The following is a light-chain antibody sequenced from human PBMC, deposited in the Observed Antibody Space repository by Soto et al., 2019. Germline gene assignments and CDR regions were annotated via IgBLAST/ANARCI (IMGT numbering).Light chain of an antibody. CDR1: QNIESG. CDR3: QQYKTYSWT. J-gene: IGKJ1*01. V-gene: IGKV1-5*03. Sequence: DIQMTQSPSTLSASVGDRVSITCRASQNIESGLAWYQQKPGKAPVLLIHEASSLEGGVPSRFSGSGSGTDFTLSISSLQPDDFATYYCQQYKTYSWTFGQGTKVEI. CDR2: EAS.